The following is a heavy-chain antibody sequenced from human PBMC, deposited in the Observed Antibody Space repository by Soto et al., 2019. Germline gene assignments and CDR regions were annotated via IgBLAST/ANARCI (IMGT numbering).Heavy chain of an antibody. J-gene: IGHJ6*02. V-gene: IGHV1-46*01. CDR1: GYTFTSYY. CDR2: INPSGGST. CDR3: ARCDRTSCYTRYYYYGMDV. D-gene: IGHD2-2*02. Sequence: GASVKVSCKASGYTFTSYYMHWVRQAPGQGLEWMGIINPSGGSTSYAQKFQGRVTMTRDTSTSTVYMELSSLRSEDTAVYYCARCDRTSCYTRYYYYGMDVWGQGTTVTVSS.